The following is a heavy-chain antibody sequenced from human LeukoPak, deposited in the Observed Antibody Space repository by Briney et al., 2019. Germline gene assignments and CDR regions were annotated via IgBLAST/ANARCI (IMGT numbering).Heavy chain of an antibody. J-gene: IGHJ3*02. CDR1: GFTFSSYE. CDR2: ISDSGSTI. D-gene: IGHD3-22*01. V-gene: IGHV3-48*03. CDR3: ARDPGANYYDSSGYCNAFDI. Sequence: GGSLRLSCAASGFTFSSYEMNWVRQAPGKGLEWVSHISDSGSTIHYADSVKGRFTISRDNARTSLYLQMNSLRAEDTAVYYCARDPGANYYDSSGYCNAFDIWGQGTMVTVS.